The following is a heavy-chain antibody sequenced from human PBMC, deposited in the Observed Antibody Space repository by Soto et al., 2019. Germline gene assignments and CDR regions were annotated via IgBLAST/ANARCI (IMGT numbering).Heavy chain of an antibody. CDR1: GGSISSSNW. Sequence: ETLSLTCAVSGGSISSSNWWSWVRQPPGKGLEWIGEIYHSGSTNYNPSLKSRVTISVDKSKNQFSLKLSSVTAADTAVYYCARGYCSGGSCYSGDYYGMDVWGQGTTVTVSS. CDR2: IYHSGST. V-gene: IGHV4-4*02. CDR3: ARGYCSGGSCYSGDYYGMDV. D-gene: IGHD2-15*01. J-gene: IGHJ6*02.